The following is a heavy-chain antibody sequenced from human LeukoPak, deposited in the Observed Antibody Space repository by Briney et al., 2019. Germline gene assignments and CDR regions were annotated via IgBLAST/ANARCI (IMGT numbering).Heavy chain of an antibody. CDR1: GFTFSSYG. CDR2: IWYDGSNK. V-gene: IGHV3-33*01. Sequence: PGGSLRLSCAASGFTFSSYGMHWVRQAPGKGLEWVAVIWYDGSNKYYADSVKGRFTISRGNSKNTLYLQMNSLRAEDTAVYYCARDSRRNCSGGSCYYDAFDIWGQGTMVTVSS. J-gene: IGHJ3*02. CDR3: ARDSRRNCSGGSCYYDAFDI. D-gene: IGHD2-15*01.